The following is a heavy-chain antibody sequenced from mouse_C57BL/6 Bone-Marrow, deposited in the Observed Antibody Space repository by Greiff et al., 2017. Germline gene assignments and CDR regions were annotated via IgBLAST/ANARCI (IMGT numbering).Heavy chain of an antibody. CDR1: GFTFSDYG. CDR2: ISSGSSTI. CDR3: ARIYYGGFSSFAY. D-gene: IGHD2-13*01. Sequence: EVQLVESGGGLVKPGGSLQLSCAASGFTFSDYGMHWVRQAPEKGLEWVAYISSGSSTIYYADTVKGRFTISRDNAKNTLFLQMTSLRSEDTAMYYCARIYYGGFSSFAYWGQGTLVTVSA. V-gene: IGHV5-17*01. J-gene: IGHJ3*01.